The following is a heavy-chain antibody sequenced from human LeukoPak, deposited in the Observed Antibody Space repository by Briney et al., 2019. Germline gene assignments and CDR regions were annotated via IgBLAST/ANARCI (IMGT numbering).Heavy chain of an antibody. CDR2: INTDGSSA. J-gene: IGHJ4*02. Sequence: GSLRLSCAASGFNFNSYWMHLVRQAPGKEIVCLSRINTDGSSADYADSVKGRFTISRDNAKNTLYLQMNSLRAEDTAIYYCSRGFWGWEVDYWGQGTLVTVSS. V-gene: IGHV3-74*01. D-gene: IGHD3-16*01. CDR3: SRGFWGWEVDY. CDR1: GFNFNSYW.